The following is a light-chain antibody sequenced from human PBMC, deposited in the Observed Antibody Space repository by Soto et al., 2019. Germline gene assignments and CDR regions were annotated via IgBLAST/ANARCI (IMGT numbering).Light chain of an antibody. Sequence: EIVLTQSPGTLSLSPGERATLSCRASPSVSSNSLAWYQHKPGQPPRILIYGASVRATGIPDRFSGSGSVTDFTLTISRLEPEDFAMYYCQQYSSSPLTFGGGTKV. J-gene: IGKJ4*01. CDR2: GAS. CDR3: QQYSSSPLT. CDR1: PSVSSNS. V-gene: IGKV3-20*01.